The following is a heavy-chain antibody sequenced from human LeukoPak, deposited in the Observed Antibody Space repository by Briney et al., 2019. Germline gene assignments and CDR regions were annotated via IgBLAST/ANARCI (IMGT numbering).Heavy chain of an antibody. Sequence: SETLSLTCTVSGGSISSYYWSWIRQPPGKGLECIGYIYYSGSANYNPSLKSRVTISVDTSKNQFALRLSSVTAADTAVYYCARVSGYDWESFHDYWGQGILVTVSS. J-gene: IGHJ4*02. CDR3: ARVSGYDWESFHDY. V-gene: IGHV4-59*01. D-gene: IGHD5-12*01. CDR1: GGSISSYY. CDR2: IYYSGSA.